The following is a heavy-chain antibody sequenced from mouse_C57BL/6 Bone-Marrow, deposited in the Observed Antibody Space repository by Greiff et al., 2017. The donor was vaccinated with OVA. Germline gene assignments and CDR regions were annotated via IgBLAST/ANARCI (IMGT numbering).Heavy chain of an antibody. J-gene: IGHJ4*01. V-gene: IGHV1-82*01. CDR1: GYAFSSSW. Sequence: LQESGPELVKPGASVKISCKASGYAFSSSWMNWVKQRPGKGLEWIGRIYPGDGDTNYNGKFKGKATLTADKSSSTAYMQLSSLTSEDSAVYFCARPLFHYAMDYWGQGTSVTVSS. CDR3: ARPLFHYAMDY. CDR2: IYPGDGDT.